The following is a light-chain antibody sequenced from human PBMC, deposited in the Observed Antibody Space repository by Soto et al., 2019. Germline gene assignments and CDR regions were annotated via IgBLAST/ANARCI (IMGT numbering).Light chain of an antibody. Sequence: DIQMTQSPSTLSASVGDRVTITCRASQSISSWLAWYQQKPGKAPKLLIYKASSLESGVPSRFSGSGSGTEFTLTISSLQPDDFGTYYCQQYNSYSSWTFGQGTKVEI. CDR2: KAS. CDR1: QSISSW. V-gene: IGKV1-5*03. CDR3: QQYNSYSSWT. J-gene: IGKJ1*01.